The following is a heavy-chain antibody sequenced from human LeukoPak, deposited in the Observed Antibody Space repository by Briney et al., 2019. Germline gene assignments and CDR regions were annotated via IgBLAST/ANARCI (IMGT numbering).Heavy chain of an antibody. Sequence: GGSLRLSCAASGFTFSNYWMHWVRQAPGKGLVWVSRINSDGSRTTYADSVKGRFTISRDNAKNTLYLQMSSLGAEDTAVYYCVRDEYGSESYWGQGTLVTVSS. J-gene: IGHJ4*02. D-gene: IGHD3-10*01. V-gene: IGHV3-74*01. CDR2: INSDGSRT. CDR1: GFTFSNYW. CDR3: VRDEYGSESY.